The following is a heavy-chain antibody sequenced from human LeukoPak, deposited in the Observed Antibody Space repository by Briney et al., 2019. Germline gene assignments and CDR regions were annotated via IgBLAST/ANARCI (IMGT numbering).Heavy chain of an antibody. CDR1: GFTFSTYG. J-gene: IGHJ4*02. V-gene: IGHV3-23*01. CDR3: AKVIAAAEEDYFDY. CDR2: VSGGDVHT. Sequence: GGSLRLSCAASGFTFSTYGMTWVRQAPGKGLEWVSAVSGGDVHTYYADSVKGRVTISRDNSKNTLYLQMNSLRAEDTAVYYCAKVIAAAEEDYFDYWGQGTLVTVSS. D-gene: IGHD6-13*01.